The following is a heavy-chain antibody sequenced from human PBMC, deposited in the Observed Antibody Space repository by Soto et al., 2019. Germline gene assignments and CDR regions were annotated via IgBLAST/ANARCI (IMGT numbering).Heavy chain of an antibody. CDR1: GYSFTSYW. CDR2: IYPGDSDT. CDR3: ARQSDILTGYLTH. D-gene: IGHD3-9*01. J-gene: IGHJ4*02. V-gene: IGHV5-51*01. Sequence: GAALKISCKGSGYSFTSYWIGSVRQVPGKGLEWMGIIYPGDSDTRYSPSFQGQVTISADKSISTAYLQWSSLKASDTAMYYCARQSDILTGYLTHWGQGTLVTVSS.